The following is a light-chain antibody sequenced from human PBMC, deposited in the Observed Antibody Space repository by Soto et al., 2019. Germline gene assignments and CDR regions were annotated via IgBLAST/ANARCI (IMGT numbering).Light chain of an antibody. J-gene: IGKJ2*01. CDR1: QGISNY. CDR2: AAS. CDR3: QKYNSAPHT. V-gene: IGKV1-27*01. Sequence: DIQMTQSPSSLSASVGDRVTITCRARQGISNYLAWYQQKPGKVPKLLIYAASTLQSGVPSRFSGSGSGTDFNLTISSLQPEDVATYYCQKYNSAPHTFGQGTKLEIK.